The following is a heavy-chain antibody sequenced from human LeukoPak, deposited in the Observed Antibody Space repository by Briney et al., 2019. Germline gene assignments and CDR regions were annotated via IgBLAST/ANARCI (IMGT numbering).Heavy chain of an antibody. CDR1: GGTFSSYA. Sequence: EASVKVSCKASGGTFSSYAISWVRQAPGQGLEWMGGIIPIFGTANYAQKFQGRVTITADESTSTAYMELSSLRSEDTAVYYCARTIVDGGTNYWGQGTLVTVSS. CDR2: IIPIFGTA. D-gene: IGHD2/OR15-2a*01. CDR3: ARTIVDGGTNY. J-gene: IGHJ4*02. V-gene: IGHV1-69*13.